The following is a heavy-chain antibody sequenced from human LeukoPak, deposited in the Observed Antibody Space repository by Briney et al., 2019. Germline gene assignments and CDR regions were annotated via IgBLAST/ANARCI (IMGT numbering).Heavy chain of an antibody. Sequence: GGSLRLSCAASGFTFSSYSMNWVRQAPGKGLEWVSYISSSSSTIYYADSVKGRFTISRDNAKNSLYLQMNSLRAEDTAVYYCARAMGPVRGVITGTLDYWGQGTLVTVSS. V-gene: IGHV3-48*01. CDR3: ARAMGPVRGVITGTLDY. CDR1: GFTFSSYS. CDR2: ISSSSSTI. J-gene: IGHJ4*02. D-gene: IGHD3-10*02.